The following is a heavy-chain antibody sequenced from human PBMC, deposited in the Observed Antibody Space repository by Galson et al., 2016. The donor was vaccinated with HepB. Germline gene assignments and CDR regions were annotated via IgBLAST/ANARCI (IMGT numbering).Heavy chain of an antibody. Sequence: SETLSLTCTVSGGSVSSGSYYWSWVRQPPGKALEWIGEINHSGTINYNPSLKSRVTISVDTSKNQFSLNLGSVTAADTAVYYCARRTVVPTAGNWFDPWGQGTLVTVSS. CDR2: INHSGTI. J-gene: IGHJ5*02. CDR3: ARRTVVPTAGNWFDP. V-gene: IGHV4-61*01. CDR1: GGSVSSGSYY. D-gene: IGHD2-2*01.